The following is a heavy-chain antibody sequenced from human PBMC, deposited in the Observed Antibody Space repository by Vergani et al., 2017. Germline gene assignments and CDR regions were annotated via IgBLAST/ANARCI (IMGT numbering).Heavy chain of an antibody. CDR2: INPSGGST. CDR1: GYTFTSYY. D-gene: IGHD5-12*01. CDR3: ASEWLRFPHYGMDV. Sequence: QVQLVQSGAEVKKPGASVKVSCKASGYTFTSYYMHWVRQAPGQGLEWMGIINPSGGSTSYAQKFQGRVTMTRDTSTSTVYLELSSLRSEATAVYYCASEWLRFPHYGMDVWGQGTTVTVSS. V-gene: IGHV1-46*03. J-gene: IGHJ6*02.